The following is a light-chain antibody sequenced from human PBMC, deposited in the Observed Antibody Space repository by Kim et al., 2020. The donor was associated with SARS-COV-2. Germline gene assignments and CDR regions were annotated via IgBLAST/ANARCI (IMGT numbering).Light chain of an antibody. V-gene: IGLV3-1*01. CDR3: QASDSSSNYEV. J-gene: IGLJ1*01. CDR2: KDS. CDR1: ELANKY. Sequence: QGQTARIPCSGYELANKYVSWYQQKPGQAPVLVIYKDSERPSGIPERFSGSNSGNTATLTISGAQAVDEADYYCQASDSSSNYEVFGAGTKVTVL.